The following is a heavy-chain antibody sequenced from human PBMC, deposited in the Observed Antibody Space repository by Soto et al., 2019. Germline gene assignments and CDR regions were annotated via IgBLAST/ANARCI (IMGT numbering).Heavy chain of an antibody. CDR2: IKKDGSEK. CDR1: GFTFSIYW. J-gene: IGHJ4*02. V-gene: IGHV3-7*02. D-gene: IGHD6-13*01. Sequence: EVQLVESGGGLVQPGGSLRLSCAASGFTFSIYWMTWVRQAPGKGLEWVANIKKDGSEKYYVDSVKGRFTISRDNAKNSLYLQMNSLRAEDTAVYYCATHTYSSGWYCGGQGTLVTVSA. CDR3: ATHTYSSGWYC.